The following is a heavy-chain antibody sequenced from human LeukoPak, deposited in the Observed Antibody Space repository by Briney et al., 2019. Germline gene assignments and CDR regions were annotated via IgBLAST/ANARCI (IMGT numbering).Heavy chain of an antibody. J-gene: IGHJ6*02. Sequence: TGGSLRLSCAASGFTFSDYYMSWIRQAPGKGLEWVSYISSSSSYTNYADSVKGRFTISRDNAKNSLYLQMNSLRAEDTAVYYCARDSRWGWNPPYYYYYGMDVWGQGTTVTVSS. CDR3: ARDSRWGWNPPYYYYYGMDV. CDR1: GFTFSDYY. CDR2: ISSSSSYT. V-gene: IGHV3-11*06. D-gene: IGHD1-1*01.